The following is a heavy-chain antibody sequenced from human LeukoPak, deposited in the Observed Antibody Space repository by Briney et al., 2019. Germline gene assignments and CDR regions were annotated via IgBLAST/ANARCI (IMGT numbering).Heavy chain of an antibody. J-gene: IGHJ4*02. Sequence: PGGSLRLSCAASGFTFSNYAMSWVRQAPGKGLEWVSAISGSGGSTYYADSVKGRFTISRDNSKNTLYLQMNSLRAEDTAVYYCAKHSGYYFETFDYWGQGTLVTVSS. CDR2: ISGSGGST. CDR3: AKHSGYYFETFDY. CDR1: GFTFSNYA. D-gene: IGHD3-22*01. V-gene: IGHV3-23*01.